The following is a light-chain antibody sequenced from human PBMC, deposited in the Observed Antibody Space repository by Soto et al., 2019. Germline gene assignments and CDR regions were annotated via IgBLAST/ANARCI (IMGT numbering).Light chain of an antibody. CDR2: LNSDGSH. CDR3: QTGGTRSQV. J-gene: IGLJ3*02. CDR1: SGHSSYA. V-gene: IGLV4-69*01. Sequence: QSVLTQSPSASASLGASVKLTCTLSSGHSSYAIAWHQQQPEKGPRYLMKLNSDGSHSKGDGIPDCFSGSSSGAERYLTISIHQSEYEAGYYCQTGGTRSQVFGGGTQLTVL.